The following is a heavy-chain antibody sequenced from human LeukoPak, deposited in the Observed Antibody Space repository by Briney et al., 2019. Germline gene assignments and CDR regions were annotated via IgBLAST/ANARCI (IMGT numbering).Heavy chain of an antibody. V-gene: IGHV4-34*01. Sequence: PSETLSLTCAVYGGSFSGYYWSWIRQPPGKGLEWIGEINHSGSTNYNPSLKSRVTISVDTSKNQFSLKLSSVTAADTAAYYCARGRPVLRFLEWSTDYWGQGTLVTVSS. CDR3: ARGRPVLRFLEWSTDY. J-gene: IGHJ4*02. D-gene: IGHD3-3*01. CDR1: GGSFSGYY. CDR2: INHSGST.